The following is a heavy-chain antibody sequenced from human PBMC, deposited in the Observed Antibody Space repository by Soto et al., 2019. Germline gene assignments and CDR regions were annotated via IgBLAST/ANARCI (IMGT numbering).Heavy chain of an antibody. CDR2: INHSGST. Sequence: QVQLQQWGAGLLKPSETLSLTCAVYGGSFTGHYWSWIRQPPGKGLEWIGEINHSGSTNYNPSLKSRVSISVDTSKNQFSLKLSSVTAADTGLYYCARGISLIVVGQRDAPDKYYLDSWGQGTLVTVSS. V-gene: IGHV4-34*01. J-gene: IGHJ4*02. CDR3: ARGISLIVVGQRDAPDKYYLDS. D-gene: IGHD3-22*01. CDR1: GGSFTGHY.